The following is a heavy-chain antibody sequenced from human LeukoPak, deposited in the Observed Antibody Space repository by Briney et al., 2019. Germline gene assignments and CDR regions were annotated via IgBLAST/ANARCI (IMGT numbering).Heavy chain of an antibody. CDR1: GGSVSSGSYY. D-gene: IGHD2-2*01. Sequence: SETLSLTCTVSGGSVSSGSYYWSWIRQPPGKGLEWIGYIYYSGSTNYNPSLKSRVTISVDTSKNQFSLKLSSVIAADTAVYYCARVSRRYCSSTSCRILGYYFDCWGQGTLVTVSS. V-gene: IGHV4-61*01. CDR2: IYYSGST. J-gene: IGHJ4*02. CDR3: ARVSRRYCSSTSCRILGYYFDC.